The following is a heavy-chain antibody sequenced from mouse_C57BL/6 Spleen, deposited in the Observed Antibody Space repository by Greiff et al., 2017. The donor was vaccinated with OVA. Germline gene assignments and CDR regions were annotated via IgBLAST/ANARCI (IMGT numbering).Heavy chain of an antibody. V-gene: IGHV6-3*01. CDR3: TGWWLDWYFDV. D-gene: IGHD1-1*02. Sequence: EVQGVESGGGLVQPGGSMKLSCVASGFTFSNYWMNWVRQSPEKGLEWVAQIRLKSDNYATHYAEAVKGRFTISRDDSKSSVYLQMNNLRAEDTGIYYCTGWWLDWYFDVWGTGTTVTVSS. CDR1: GFTFSNYW. CDR2: IRLKSDNYAT. J-gene: IGHJ1*03.